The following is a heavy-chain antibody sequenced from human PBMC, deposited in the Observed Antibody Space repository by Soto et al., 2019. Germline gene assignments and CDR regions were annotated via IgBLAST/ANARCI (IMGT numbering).Heavy chain of an antibody. V-gene: IGHV4-30-2*01. CDR1: GGSISSGGYS. CDR3: ATSQTTVTSYDY. J-gene: IGHJ4*02. CDR2: IYHSGST. Sequence: QLQLQESGSGLVKPSQTLSLPCAVSGGSISSGGYSWSWIRQPPGKGLEWIGYIYHSGSTYYNPSLKSRVTISVDRSKNQFSLKLSSVTASDTAVYYCATSQTTVTSYDYWGQGTLVTVSS. D-gene: IGHD4-17*01.